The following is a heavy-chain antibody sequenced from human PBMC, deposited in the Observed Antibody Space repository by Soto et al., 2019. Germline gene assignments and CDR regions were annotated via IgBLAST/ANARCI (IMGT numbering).Heavy chain of an antibody. D-gene: IGHD6-13*01. V-gene: IGHV1-46*01. J-gene: IGHJ6*02. Sequence: QMQLVQSGAEVKRPGASVRVSCKSSGYTFTSFYIHWVRQAPGQGLEWMGIINPSGGITNFAQRFQGRVTMTRDMSTNTLYMELSSLKSDDTAVYYCASSPAFSSSWYGIPPDPSHGMDVWGQGTTVTVS. CDR3: ASSPAFSSSWYGIPPDPSHGMDV. CDR1: GYTFTSFY. CDR2: INPSGGIT.